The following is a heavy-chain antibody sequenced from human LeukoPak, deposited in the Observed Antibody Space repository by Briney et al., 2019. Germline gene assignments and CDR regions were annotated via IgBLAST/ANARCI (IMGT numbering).Heavy chain of an antibody. CDR1: GFTVSDNY. CDR3: AGDSYGLNY. CDR2: IYSDGTT. V-gene: IGHV3-53*01. D-gene: IGHD3-10*01. J-gene: IGHJ4*02. Sequence: TGGSLRLSCAASGFTVSDNYVNWVRQAPGKGLEWVSIIYSDGTTYYADSVKGRFTISRDNAKNSLYLQMNSLRAEDTAVYYCAGDSYGLNYWGPGTLVTVSS.